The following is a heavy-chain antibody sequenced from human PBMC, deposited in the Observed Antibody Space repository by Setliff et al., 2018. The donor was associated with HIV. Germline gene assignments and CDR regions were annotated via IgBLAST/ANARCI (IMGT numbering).Heavy chain of an antibody. Sequence: PEGSLRLSCAASGFTFNKAWMNWVRQAPGEGLEWVGRIKTESDGGAIDYAAHVKGRFTISRDDSKNTLYLQMNSLNIEDTDVYFCATIARNTDWFSGTFYYYRDVWGKGTTGTVSS. J-gene: IGHJ6*03. V-gene: IGHV3-15*01. CDR2: IKTESDGGAI. CDR1: GFTFNKAW. CDR3: ATIARNTDWFSGTFYYYRDV. D-gene: IGHD3-9*01.